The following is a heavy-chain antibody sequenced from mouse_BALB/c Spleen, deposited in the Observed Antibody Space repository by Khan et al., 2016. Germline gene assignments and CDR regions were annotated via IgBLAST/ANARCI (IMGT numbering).Heavy chain of an antibody. D-gene: IGHD2-2*01. CDR1: GYTFTNHT. CDR2: INPSSDYT. Sequence: QVQLQQSGAELARPGASVRMSCRASGYTFTNHTVHWVKQRPGQGLEWIGYINPSSDYTNYNQKFKDKATLTADKSSSTAYMQLSSLTSEDSAVYYCAESPNYYGSGFVYGGQGTLVTVSA. CDR3: AESPNYYGSGFVY. J-gene: IGHJ3*01. V-gene: IGHV1-4*01.